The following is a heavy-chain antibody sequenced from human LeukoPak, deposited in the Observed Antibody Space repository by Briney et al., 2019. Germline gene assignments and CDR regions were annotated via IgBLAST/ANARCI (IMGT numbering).Heavy chain of an antibody. CDR1: GFTFSSYG. CDR2: ISYDGSNK. Sequence: QPGRSLRLSCAASGFTFSSYGMHWVRQAPGKGLEWVAVISYDGSNKYYADSVKGRFTISRDNSKNTLYLQMNSLRVEDTALYHCARGGGGSYALDYWGQGTLVTVSS. J-gene: IGHJ4*02. V-gene: IGHV3-30*03. D-gene: IGHD1-26*01. CDR3: ARGGGGSYALDY.